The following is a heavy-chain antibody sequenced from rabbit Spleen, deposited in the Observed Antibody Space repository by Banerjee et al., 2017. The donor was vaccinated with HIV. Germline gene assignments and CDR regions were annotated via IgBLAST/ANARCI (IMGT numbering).Heavy chain of an antibody. J-gene: IGHJ6*01. CDR3: ARGLLAGSASWLGYLDL. V-gene: IGHV1S45*01. CDR1: GFSFSNKAV. Sequence: QEQLLESGGGLVRPEGSLTLTCKASGFSFSNKAVMCWVRQAPGKGLEWIACINAVTGKAVYATWAKGRFTFSKTSSTTVTLQMTSLTDADTATYFCARGLLAGSASWLGYLDLWGPGTLVTVS. D-gene: IGHD6-1*01. CDR2: INAVTGKA.